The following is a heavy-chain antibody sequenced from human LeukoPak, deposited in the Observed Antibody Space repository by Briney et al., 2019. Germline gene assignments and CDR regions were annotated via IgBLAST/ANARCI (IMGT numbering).Heavy chain of an antibody. CDR2: IRQDGNEK. D-gene: IGHD3-9*01. V-gene: IGHV3-7*03. Sequence: GGSLRLSCGASGFTFSNYWMSWVRQAPGKGLEWVANIRQDGNEKYYVGSVRGRFTISRDNAKNSLYLQMNSLRAEDTAVYYCARHYDILTGTFPYYWGQGTLVTVSS. CDR3: ARHYDILTGTFPYY. CDR1: GFTFSNYW. J-gene: IGHJ4*02.